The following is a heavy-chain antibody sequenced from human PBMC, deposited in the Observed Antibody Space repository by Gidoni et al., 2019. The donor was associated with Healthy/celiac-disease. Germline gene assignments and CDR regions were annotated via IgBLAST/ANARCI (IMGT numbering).Heavy chain of an antibody. V-gene: IGHV3-9*01. CDR3: AKALTIAAAPFDY. D-gene: IGHD6-13*01. J-gene: IGHJ4*02. CDR2: ISWNSGSI. Sequence: EVQLVESGGGLVQPGRSLCLSCAASGFTFDDYALHWVRQAPGKGLEWVAGISWNSGSIGYAGSVKGRFTISRDNAKNSLYLQMNSLRAEDTALYYCAKALTIAAAPFDYWGQGTLVTVSS. CDR1: GFTFDDYA.